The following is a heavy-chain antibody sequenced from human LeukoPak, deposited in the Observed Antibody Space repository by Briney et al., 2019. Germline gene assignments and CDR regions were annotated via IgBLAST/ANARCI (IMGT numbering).Heavy chain of an antibody. D-gene: IGHD3-22*01. Sequence: SETLSLTCTNSDGSISSYYWSWIRQPPGKGLEWIGYIYYSGSTNYNPSLKSRVTISVDTSKNQFSLKLSSVTAADTAVYYCARDSSGAPFDYWGQGTLVTVSS. CDR1: DGSISSYY. CDR2: IYYSGST. J-gene: IGHJ4*02. CDR3: ARDSSGAPFDY. V-gene: IGHV4-59*01.